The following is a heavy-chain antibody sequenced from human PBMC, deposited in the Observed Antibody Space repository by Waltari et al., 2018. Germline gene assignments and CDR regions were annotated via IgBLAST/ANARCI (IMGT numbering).Heavy chain of an antibody. CDR3: ARWDATKRGFEF. Sequence: YFGNWIRRPPGKGLEWIGYSRHTGVTMYTPFPTRRLTLSVDTTKNQVSLMLHSVTAADTATYYCARWDATKRGFEFWGPGTLVTVSS. CDR1: YF. CDR2: SRHTGVT. J-gene: IGHJ4*02. V-gene: IGHV4-59*01. D-gene: IGHD1-26*01.